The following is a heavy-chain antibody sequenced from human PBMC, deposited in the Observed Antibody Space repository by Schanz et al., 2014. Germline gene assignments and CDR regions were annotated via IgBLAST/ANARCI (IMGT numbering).Heavy chain of an antibody. Sequence: EVQLVESGGGLVQPGRSLRLSCAASGFTFDNYAMHWVRQAPGKGLEWVSSISWNSGSVAYADSVKGRFTISRDDAKNSLYLQMNSLRAEDTALCYCAKDRQTTVNPVGYYYGMDVWGQGTTVTVSS. D-gene: IGHD4-4*01. CDR2: ISWNSGSV. CDR1: GFTFDNYA. V-gene: IGHV3-9*01. J-gene: IGHJ6*02. CDR3: AKDRQTTVNPVGYYYGMDV.